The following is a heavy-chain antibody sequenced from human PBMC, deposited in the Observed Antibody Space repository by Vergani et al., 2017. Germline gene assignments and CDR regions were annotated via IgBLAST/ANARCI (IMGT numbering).Heavy chain of an antibody. V-gene: IGHV3-9*01. CDR1: GFTFNYYA. CDR2: INWNSGNV. D-gene: IGHD6-13*01. J-gene: IGHJ6*03. CDR3: VKDMYSSPYYYYMDV. Sequence: EVQLVESGGGLVQPGRSLRLSCAASGFTFNYYAMHWVRQAPGKGLEWVSSINWNSGNVGYADSVKGRFTISRDNAKNSLFLQMNSLTTEDTALYYCVKDMYSSPYYYYMDVWGKGTTVTVSS.